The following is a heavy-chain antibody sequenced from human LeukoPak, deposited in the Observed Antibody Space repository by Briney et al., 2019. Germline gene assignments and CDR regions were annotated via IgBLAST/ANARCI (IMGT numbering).Heavy chain of an antibody. V-gene: IGHV1-8*03. Sequence: ASVKVSCKASGYTFTSYDINWVRQATGQGLEWMGWMNPNSGNTGYAQKFQGRVTTTRNTSISTAYMELSSLRSEDTAVYYCARVLARYSSSKYYFDYWGQGTLVTVSS. J-gene: IGHJ4*02. CDR1: GYTFTSYD. CDR2: MNPNSGNT. D-gene: IGHD6-13*01. CDR3: ARVLARYSSSKYYFDY.